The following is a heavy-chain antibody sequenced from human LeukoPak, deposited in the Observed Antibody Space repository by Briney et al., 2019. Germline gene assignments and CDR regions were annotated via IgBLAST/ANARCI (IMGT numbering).Heavy chain of an antibody. CDR1: GGSFSGYY. CDR3: ARETYCGGDCYSGFDY. V-gene: IGHV4-34*01. CDR2: INHSGST. D-gene: IGHD2-21*02. J-gene: IGHJ4*02. Sequence: SETLSLTCAAYGGSFSGYYWSWIRQPPGKGLEWIGEINHSGSTNYNPSLKSRVTISVDTSKNQFSLKLSSVTAADTAVYYCARETYCGGDCYSGFDYWGQGTLVTVSS.